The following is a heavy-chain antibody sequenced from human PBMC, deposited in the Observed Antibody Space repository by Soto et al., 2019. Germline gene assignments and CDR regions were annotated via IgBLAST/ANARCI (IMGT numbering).Heavy chain of an antibody. D-gene: IGHD5-12*01. Sequence: SETLSLTCAISGDSVSSKSAAWHWIRQSPSRGLEWLGRTYYRSKWYNDYAVSVKSRITINPDTSKNQFSLQLNSVTPEDTAVYYCAREWMDSGYDFAPGLDYWGQGTLVTVSS. V-gene: IGHV6-1*01. CDR1: GDSVSSKSAA. CDR3: AREWMDSGYDFAPGLDY. J-gene: IGHJ4*02. CDR2: TYYRSKWYN.